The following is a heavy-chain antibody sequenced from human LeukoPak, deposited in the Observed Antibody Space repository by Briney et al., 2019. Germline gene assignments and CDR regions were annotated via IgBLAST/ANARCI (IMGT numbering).Heavy chain of an antibody. Sequence: GGSLTLSCAVSGFTVSSNSMSWVRQAPGKGLEWVSVINSGGNTSYGDPVKGRFTISRDNSKNTLYLQLNSLRAEDTAVYYCGRLKRSGYIIDLWGQGTLVIVSS. D-gene: IGHD3-16*02. CDR3: GRLKRSGYIIDL. CDR1: GFTVSSNS. CDR2: INSGGNT. J-gene: IGHJ4*02. V-gene: IGHV3-53*01.